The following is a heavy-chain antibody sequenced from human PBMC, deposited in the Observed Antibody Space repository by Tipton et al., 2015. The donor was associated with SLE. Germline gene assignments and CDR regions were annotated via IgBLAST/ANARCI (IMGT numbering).Heavy chain of an antibody. Sequence: TLSLTCTVSGGSVGISTYYWGWIRQSPGKGLEWIGSIHFSGTTYYNPSLKSRVTISVDTSKNRVSLRVNSVTAADTAVYYCARHRLGEYCSGSSCPFDFWGQGTLVSVSS. CDR1: GGSVGISTYY. V-gene: IGHV4-39*01. D-gene: IGHD2-15*01. J-gene: IGHJ4*02. CDR2: IHFSGTT. CDR3: ARHRLGEYCSGSSCPFDF.